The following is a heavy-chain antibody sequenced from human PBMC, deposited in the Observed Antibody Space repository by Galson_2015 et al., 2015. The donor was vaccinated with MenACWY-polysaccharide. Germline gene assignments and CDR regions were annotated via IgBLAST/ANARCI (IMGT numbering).Heavy chain of an antibody. Sequence: SLRLSCAASGFTFSTYTMTWVRQAPGKGLEWVSSVSSGSGTIYYAESVKDRFTISRDNAQSSLYLQLNSLRDEDTAVYYCSRGLNGNDRPLGFGSWGQGSLVTVSS. D-gene: IGHD1-1*01. CDR2: VSSGSGTI. CDR1: GFTFSTYT. V-gene: IGHV3-48*02. J-gene: IGHJ4*02. CDR3: SRGLNGNDRPLGFGS.